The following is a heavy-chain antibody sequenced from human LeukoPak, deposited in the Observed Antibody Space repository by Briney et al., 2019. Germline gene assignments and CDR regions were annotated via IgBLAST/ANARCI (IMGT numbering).Heavy chain of an antibody. CDR3: ARGESLVVVPAAVIYWFDP. V-gene: IGHV1-8*01. Sequence: GASVKVSCKASGYTFTSYDINWMRQATGQGLEWMGWMNPNSGNTGYAQKFQGRVTMTRNTSISTAYMELSSLRSEDTAVYYCARGESLVVVPAAVIYWFDPWGQGTLVTVSS. CDR1: GYTFTSYD. J-gene: IGHJ5*02. D-gene: IGHD2-2*01. CDR2: MNPNSGNT.